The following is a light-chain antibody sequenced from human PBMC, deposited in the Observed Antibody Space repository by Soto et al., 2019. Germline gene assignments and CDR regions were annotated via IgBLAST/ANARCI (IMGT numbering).Light chain of an antibody. J-gene: IGKJ1*01. V-gene: IGKV3-20*01. Sequence: EIVLTQSPGTLSLSPGERATLSCRASQSFSSSFLAWYQQKPGQAPRLLIYGASNRATGIPDRFSGSGSGTDFTLTISRLEPEDFEVYYCQQYVNSHWAFGQGTKVDIX. CDR2: GAS. CDR1: QSFSSSF. CDR3: QQYVNSHWA.